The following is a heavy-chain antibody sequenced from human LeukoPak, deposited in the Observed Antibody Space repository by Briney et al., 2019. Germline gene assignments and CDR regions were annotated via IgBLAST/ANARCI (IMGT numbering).Heavy chain of an antibody. D-gene: IGHD3-22*01. CDR2: ISAYNGNT. V-gene: IGHV1-18*01. CDR3: ARDSSAIVTDDAFDI. Sequence: ASVKVSCKASGYTFTSYGISWVRQAPGQGLEWMGWISAYNGNTNYAQKLQGRVTMTTDTSTSTAYIKLRSLRSDDTAVYYCARDSSAIVTDDAFDIWGQGTMVTVSS. CDR1: GYTFTSYG. J-gene: IGHJ3*02.